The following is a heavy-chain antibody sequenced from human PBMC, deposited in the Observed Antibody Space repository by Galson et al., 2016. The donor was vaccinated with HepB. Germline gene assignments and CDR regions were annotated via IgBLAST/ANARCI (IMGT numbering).Heavy chain of an antibody. D-gene: IGHD3-3*01. CDR3: AKAPITIFGLERYYFDY. Sequence: SLRLSCAASGFTFNNFAMTWVRQGPGKGLDWVSSISSSGSNTYYADSVKGRFTVSRDNSKNILYLQMNSLRAEDTAVYFCAKAPITIFGLERYYFDYWGQGTLVTVSS. CDR2: ISSSGSNT. V-gene: IGHV3-23*01. J-gene: IGHJ4*02. CDR1: GFTFNNFA.